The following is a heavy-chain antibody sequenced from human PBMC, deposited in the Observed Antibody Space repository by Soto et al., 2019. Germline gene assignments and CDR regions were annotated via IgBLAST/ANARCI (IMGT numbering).Heavy chain of an antibody. V-gene: IGHV4-59*13. J-gene: IGHJ5*02. D-gene: IGHD3-10*01. CDR1: GGSIGSYY. Sequence: PSETLSLTCTVSGGSIGSYYWSWIRQRPGKGLEWIGYMYYSGSTNYNPSLKSRVTISVDTSKNQFSLKLSSVTAADTAVYYCARDVLWVGEPGYWFDPWGQGTLVTVSS. CDR2: MYYSGST. CDR3: ARDVLWVGEPGYWFDP.